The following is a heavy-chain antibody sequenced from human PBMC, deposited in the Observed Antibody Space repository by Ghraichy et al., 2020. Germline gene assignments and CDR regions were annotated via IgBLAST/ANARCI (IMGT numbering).Heavy chain of an antibody. CDR1: GFTFNSYA. D-gene: IGHD3-10*01. CDR3: AGARSYYDAFDI. CDR2: ISGSGGST. V-gene: IGHV3-23*01. J-gene: IGHJ3*02. Sequence: GESLNISCAASGFTFNSYAMSWVRQAPGKGLEWVSVISGSGGSTYYADSVKGRFTISRDNSKNTLYLQMNSLRAEDTAVYYCAGARSYYDAFDIWGQGTMVTVSS.